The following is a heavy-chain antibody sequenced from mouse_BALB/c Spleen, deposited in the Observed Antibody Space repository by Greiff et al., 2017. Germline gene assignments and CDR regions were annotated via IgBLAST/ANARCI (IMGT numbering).Heavy chain of an antibody. CDR2: ISSGGSTI. Sequence: DVMLVESGGGLVQPGGSRKLSCAASGFTFSSFGMHWVRQAPEKGLEWVAYISSGGSTIYYADTVKGRFTISRDNPKNTLFLQMTSLRSEDTAMYYCARSVVVPYYFDYWGQGTTLTVSS. CDR3: ARSVVVPYYFDY. V-gene: IGHV5-17*02. CDR1: GFTFSSFG. D-gene: IGHD1-1*02. J-gene: IGHJ2*01.